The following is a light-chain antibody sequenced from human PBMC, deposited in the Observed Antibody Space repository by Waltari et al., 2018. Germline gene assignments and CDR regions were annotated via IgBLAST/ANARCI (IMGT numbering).Light chain of an antibody. J-gene: IGLJ2*01. CDR2: DVF. CDR3: SSYTASPPHVV. CDR1: SSDVGGFNF. Sequence: QSALTQPASVSGSPGQSISTSCTGISSDVGGFNFVSWYQQHPVKAPKLMIYDVFNRPSGVSTRFSGSKSDNAASLAISGLQAEDEAVYYCSSYTASPPHVVFGGGTKVTVL. V-gene: IGLV2-14*03.